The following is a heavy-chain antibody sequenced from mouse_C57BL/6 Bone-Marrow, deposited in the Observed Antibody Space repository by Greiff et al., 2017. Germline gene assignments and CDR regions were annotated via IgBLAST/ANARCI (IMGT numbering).Heavy chain of an antibody. Sequence: VQLQQSGSELRSPGSSVKLSCKDFDSEVFPIAYMSWVRQKPGHGFEWIGGILPSIGRTIYGEEFEDKATLDADTLSNTAYLELNSLTSEDSAIYYCARGYGSRYKAMDYWGQGTSVTVSS. CDR1: DSEVFPIAY. J-gene: IGHJ4*01. CDR3: ARGYGSRYKAMDY. D-gene: IGHD1-1*01. V-gene: IGHV15-2*01. CDR2: ILPSIGRT.